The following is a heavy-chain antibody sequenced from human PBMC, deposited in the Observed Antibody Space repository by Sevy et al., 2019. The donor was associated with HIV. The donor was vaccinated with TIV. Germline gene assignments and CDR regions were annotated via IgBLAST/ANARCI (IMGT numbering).Heavy chain of an antibody. D-gene: IGHD6-19*01. CDR2: ISGSGGST. CDR1: GFTFSSYA. CDR3: AKGSNRVAGPLIYYYYYYMDV. Sequence: GGSLRLSCAASGFTFSSYAMSWVRQAPGKGLEWVSAISGSGGSTYYADSVKGRFTISRDNSKNTLYLQMNSLRAEDTAVYYCAKGSNRVAGPLIYYYYYYMDVWGKGTTATVSS. J-gene: IGHJ6*03. V-gene: IGHV3-23*01.